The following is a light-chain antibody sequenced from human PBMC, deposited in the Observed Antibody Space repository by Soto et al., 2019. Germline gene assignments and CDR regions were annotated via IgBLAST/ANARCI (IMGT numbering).Light chain of an antibody. CDR3: QQYVSSPPYT. Sequence: EIVLTQSPGTLSLSPGERATLSCRASQRVSSSYLAWYQQKPGQAPRLLIYGASSRATGIPDRFSRSGSGTDFHLTISRLEPGDFAVYYCQQYVSSPPYTFGQGTKLEIK. V-gene: IGKV3-20*01. CDR2: GAS. CDR1: QRVSSSY. J-gene: IGKJ2*01.